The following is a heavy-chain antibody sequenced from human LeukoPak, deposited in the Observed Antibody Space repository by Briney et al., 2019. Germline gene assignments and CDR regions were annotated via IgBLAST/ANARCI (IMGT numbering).Heavy chain of an antibody. CDR3: ASSAVAGTWGQYFQH. CDR2: IYYIGST. J-gene: IGHJ1*01. V-gene: IGHV4-59*01. Sequence: SETLSLTCTVSGGSISSYYWSWIRQPPGKGLEWIGYIYYIGSTNYNPSLKSRVTISVDTSKNQFSLKLSSVTAADTAVYYCASSAVAGTWGQYFQHWGQGTLVTVSS. CDR1: GGSISSYY. D-gene: IGHD6-19*01.